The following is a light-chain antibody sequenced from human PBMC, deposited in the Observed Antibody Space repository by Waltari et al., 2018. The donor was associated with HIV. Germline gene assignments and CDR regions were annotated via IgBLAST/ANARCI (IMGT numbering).Light chain of an antibody. V-gene: IGLV3-21*02. Sequence: SYVLTQPPSVSVAPGQTARITCGGNKIGSKSVHWYQQKTGQAPVLVVYDDSDRPSGIPERFSGSNSGNTATLTISRVEAGDEADYYCQVWDSSSDHVVFGGGTRLTVV. CDR3: QVWDSSSDHVV. CDR1: KIGSKS. J-gene: IGLJ2*01. CDR2: DDS.